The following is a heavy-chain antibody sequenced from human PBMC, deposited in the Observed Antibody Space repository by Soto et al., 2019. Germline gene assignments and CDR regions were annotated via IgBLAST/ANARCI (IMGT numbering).Heavy chain of an antibody. V-gene: IGHV3-23*01. Sequence: GGSLRLSCAASGFTFSSYAMSWVRQAPGKGLEWVSAISGSGGSTYYADSVKGRFTISRDNSKNTLYLQMNSLRAEDTAVYYCAKGYQYDFWSGFTFGFDYWGQGTLVTVSS. J-gene: IGHJ4*02. D-gene: IGHD3-3*01. CDR1: GFTFSSYA. CDR3: AKGYQYDFWSGFTFGFDY. CDR2: ISGSGGST.